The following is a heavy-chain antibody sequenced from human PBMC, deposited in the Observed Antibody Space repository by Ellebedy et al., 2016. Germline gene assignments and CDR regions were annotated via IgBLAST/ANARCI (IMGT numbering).Heavy chain of an antibody. D-gene: IGHD6-13*01. J-gene: IGHJ4*02. CDR2: ISGSGGST. CDR1: GFTFSSYA. Sequence: GESLKISCAASGFTFSSYAMSWVRQAPGKGLEWVSAISGSGGSTYYADSVKCRFTISRDNSKNTLYLQMNSLIAEDTAVYYCARLSSGYSSSWHVFDYWGQGTLVTVSS. CDR3: ARLSSGYSSSWHVFDY. V-gene: IGHV3-23*01.